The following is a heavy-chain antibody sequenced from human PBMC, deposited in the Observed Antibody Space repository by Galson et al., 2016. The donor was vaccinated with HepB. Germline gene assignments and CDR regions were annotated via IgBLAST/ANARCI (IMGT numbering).Heavy chain of an antibody. CDR2: ISSSSNYI. CDR3: ARDYCSSTNCSPTDLYYYSGMDV. D-gene: IGHD2-2*01. J-gene: IGHJ6*02. CDR1: GFTFSSYT. Sequence: SLRLSCAASGFTFSSYTMNWVRQAPGKGLEWVSSISSSSNYIYYADSVKGRFTISRDNAKNSLNLQMGSLRAEDTALYYCARDYCSSTNCSPTDLYYYSGMDVWGQGTLVIVSS. V-gene: IGHV3-21*01.